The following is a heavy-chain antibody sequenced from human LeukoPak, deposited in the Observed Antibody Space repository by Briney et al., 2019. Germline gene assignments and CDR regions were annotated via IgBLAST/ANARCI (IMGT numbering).Heavy chain of an antibody. V-gene: IGHV3-48*03. CDR1: GFTFSSYE. J-gene: IGHJ3*02. CDR2: ISSSGSHI. D-gene: IGHD1-1*01. CDR3: ARDVSNDGAFDI. Sequence: PGGSLRLSCAASGFTFSSYEMNWVRQAPGKGLEWVSYISSSGSHIYYADSVKGRFTISRDNAKNSLYLQMSSLRAEDTAVYYCARDVSNDGAFDIWGQGTMVTVSS.